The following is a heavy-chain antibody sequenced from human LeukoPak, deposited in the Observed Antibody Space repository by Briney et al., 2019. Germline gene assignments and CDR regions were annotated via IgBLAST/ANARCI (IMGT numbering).Heavy chain of an antibody. Sequence: ASVKVSCKASGYTFTSYYMHWVRQAPGQWLEWMGIINPSGGSTSYAQKFQGRVTMTRDTSTSTVYMELSSLRSEDTAVYYCARDRSIAVAGTRGYFDYWGQGTLVTVSS. CDR3: ARDRSIAVAGTRGYFDY. J-gene: IGHJ4*02. CDR2: INPSGGST. V-gene: IGHV1-46*01. CDR1: GYTFTSYY. D-gene: IGHD6-19*01.